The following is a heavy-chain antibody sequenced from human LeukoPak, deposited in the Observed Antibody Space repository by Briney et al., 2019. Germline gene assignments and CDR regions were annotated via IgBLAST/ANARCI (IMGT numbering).Heavy chain of an antibody. Sequence: GGSLRLSCAASGFSFSTYGMHWVRQAPGKGLDWVSFIAYDGSETNYADSVKGRFTISRDNSKNTLYLQMSSLRAEDTAVYYCAKEGYYYDSSGYDYYYYYMDVWGKGTTVTISS. V-gene: IGHV3-30*02. D-gene: IGHD3-22*01. CDR2: IAYDGSET. J-gene: IGHJ6*03. CDR1: GFSFSTYG. CDR3: AKEGYYYDSSGYDYYYYYMDV.